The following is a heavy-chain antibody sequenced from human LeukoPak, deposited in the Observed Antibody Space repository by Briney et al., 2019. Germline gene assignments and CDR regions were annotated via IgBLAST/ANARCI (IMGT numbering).Heavy chain of an antibody. J-gene: IGHJ6*02. V-gene: IGHV4-39*07. CDR3: ARGALNCTNGVCSHPYYYYGMDV. CDR1: GGSISSGGYY. Sequence: SETLSLTCTVSGGSISSGGYYWSWIRQPPAKGLEWIGEINHSGSTNYNPSLKSRVTISVDTSKNQFSLKLSSVTAADTAVYYCARGALNCTNGVCSHPYYYYGMDVWGQGTTVTVSS. D-gene: IGHD2-8*01. CDR2: INHSGST.